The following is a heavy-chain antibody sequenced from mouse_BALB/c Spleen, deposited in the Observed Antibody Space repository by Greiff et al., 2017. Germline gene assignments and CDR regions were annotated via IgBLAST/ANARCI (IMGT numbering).Heavy chain of an antibody. D-gene: IGHD2-4*01. Sequence: EVKLVESGGGLVKPGGSLKLSCAASGFTFSDYYMYWVRQTPEKRLEWVATISDGGSYTYYPDSVKGRFTISRDNAKNNLYLQMSSLKSEDTAMYYCARGSTMITRSHYFDYWGQGTTLTVSS. V-gene: IGHV5-4*02. J-gene: IGHJ2*01. CDR2: ISDGGSYT. CDR1: GFTFSDYY. CDR3: ARGSTMITRSHYFDY.